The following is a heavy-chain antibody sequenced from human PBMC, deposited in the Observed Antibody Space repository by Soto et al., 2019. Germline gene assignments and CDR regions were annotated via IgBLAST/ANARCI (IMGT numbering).Heavy chain of an antibody. V-gene: IGHV1-69*01. D-gene: IGHD3-22*01. J-gene: IGHJ4*02. CDR2: IIPIFGTA. Sequence: QVQLVQSGAEVKKPGSSVKVSCKASGGTFSSYAISWVRQAPGQGLEWMGGIIPIFGTANYAQKFQGRVTITADESTSTAYMELSSLRSEDTAVYYCARAGRHYYDSSGYYPDLYYFDYWGQGTLVTVSS. CDR3: ARAGRHYYDSSGYYPDLYYFDY. CDR1: GGTFSSYA.